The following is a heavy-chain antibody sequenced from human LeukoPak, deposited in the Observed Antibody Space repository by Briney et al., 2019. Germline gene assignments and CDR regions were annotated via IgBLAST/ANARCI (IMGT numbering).Heavy chain of an antibody. Sequence: ASVKVACKASGYTFTSYGISWVRQAPGQGLEWMGWISAYSGNTNYAQKLQGRVTMTTDTSTSTAYMELRSLRSDDTAVYYCARLGGLRYFDSAYFDYWGQGTLVTVSS. V-gene: IGHV1-18*01. CDR1: GYTFTSYG. CDR3: ARLGGLRYFDSAYFDY. D-gene: IGHD3-9*01. J-gene: IGHJ4*02. CDR2: ISAYSGNT.